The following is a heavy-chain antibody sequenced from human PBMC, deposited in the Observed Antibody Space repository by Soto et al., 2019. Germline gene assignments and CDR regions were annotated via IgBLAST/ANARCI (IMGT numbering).Heavy chain of an antibody. D-gene: IGHD2-15*01. J-gene: IGHJ4*02. Sequence: LSLTCTVSGSSISSGSYYWSWIRQHPGKGLEWIGYIYHSGSTYYNPSLKSRATISLDTSKNQFSLRLSSVTAADTAVYYCARDYMAVVDWGQGTLVTVSS. CDR3: ARDYMAVVD. V-gene: IGHV4-31*03. CDR2: IYHSGST. CDR1: GSSISSGSYY.